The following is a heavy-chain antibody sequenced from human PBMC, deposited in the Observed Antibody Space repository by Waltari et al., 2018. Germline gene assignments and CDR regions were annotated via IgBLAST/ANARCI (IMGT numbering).Heavy chain of an antibody. V-gene: IGHV1-69*06. J-gene: IGHJ6*02. Sequence: QVQVVQSGAEVKKPGSSVRVSCKASGGTFSSYGISWVRQAPGQGLEWMGGIIPTVGTTNYQQECPGRVTSTADKSTSTAYMELSSLRSADTAVYYCTGGYYESSGFSFAYTYNMDVWGQGTTVTVSS. D-gene: IGHD3-22*01. CDR2: IIPTVGTT. CDR1: GGTFSSYG. CDR3: TGGYYESSGFSFAYTYNMDV.